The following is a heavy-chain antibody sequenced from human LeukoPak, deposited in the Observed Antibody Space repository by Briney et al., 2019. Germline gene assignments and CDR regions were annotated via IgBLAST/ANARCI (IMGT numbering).Heavy chain of an antibody. V-gene: IGHV3-7*01. Sequence: GGSLRLSCAASGFTFSSYWMNWVRQAPGKGLEWVANIKQDGSEKYYVDSVKGRFIISRDNAKNSLYLQMNSLRAEDTAVYYWAREHRGSYSLFDTSGQGALCTVSS. CDR3: AREHRGSYSLFDT. CDR1: GFTFSSYW. J-gene: IGHJ4*02. CDR2: IKQDGSEK. D-gene: IGHD1-26*01.